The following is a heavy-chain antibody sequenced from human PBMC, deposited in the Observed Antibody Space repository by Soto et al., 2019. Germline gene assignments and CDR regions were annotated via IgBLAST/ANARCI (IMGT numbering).Heavy chain of an antibody. J-gene: IGHJ4*02. D-gene: IGHD3-9*01. V-gene: IGHV4-39*01. CDR3: ATHYDILTGYSGFRPDY. CDR2: IYYSGST. Sequence: SETLSLTCTVAGGSISSSSYYWGWIRQPPGKGLEWIGSIYYSGSTYYNPSLKSRVTISVDTSKNQFSLKLSSVTAADTAVYYCATHYDILTGYSGFRPDYWGQGTLVTVSS. CDR1: GGSISSSSYY.